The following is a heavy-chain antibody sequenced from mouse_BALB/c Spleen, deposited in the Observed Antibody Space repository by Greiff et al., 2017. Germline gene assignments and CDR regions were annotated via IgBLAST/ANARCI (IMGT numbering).Heavy chain of an antibody. Sequence: QVQLQQPGAELVRPGASVKLSCTASGYTFTSYWINWVKQRPGQGLEWIGNIYPSDSYTNYNQKFKDKATLTVDKSSSTAYMQLSSPTSEDSAVYYCSRFGGGNSLYYYAMDYWGQGTSVTVSS. CDR3: SRFGGGNSLYYYAMDY. D-gene: IGHD2-1*01. V-gene: IGHV1-69*02. J-gene: IGHJ4*01. CDR2: IYPSDSYT. CDR1: GYTFTSYW.